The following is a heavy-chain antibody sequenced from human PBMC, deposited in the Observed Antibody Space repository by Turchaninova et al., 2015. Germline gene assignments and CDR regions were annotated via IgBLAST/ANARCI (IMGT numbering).Heavy chain of an antibody. J-gene: IGHJ3*02. CDR2: NNQCGIT. Sequence: QVQLQQWGAGLLKPSETLSLTCAAFGGSFSGYYWSWIRQTPGKGLEWRWENNQCGITNYNPSLKSRVTMSVDTSKNQFSLKLSSVTAADTAVYYCARGGSGSYYSNAFDIWGQGTMVTVSS. CDR1: GGSFSGYY. D-gene: IGHD1-26*01. CDR3: ARGGSGSYYSNAFDI. V-gene: IGHV4-34*01.